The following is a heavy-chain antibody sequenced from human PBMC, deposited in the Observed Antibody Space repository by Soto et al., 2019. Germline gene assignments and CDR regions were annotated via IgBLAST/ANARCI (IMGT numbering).Heavy chain of an antibody. CDR3: ARDRGGYSSSWGSYPYFDY. V-gene: IGHV3-7*01. CDR2: IKQDGSEK. J-gene: IGHJ4*02. CDR1: GFTFSSYW. Sequence: GGSLRLSCAASGFTFSSYWMSWVRQAPGKGLEWVANIKQDGSEKYYVDSVKGRFTISRDNAKNSLYLQMNSLRAEDTAVYYCARDRGGYSSSWGSYPYFDYWGQGTLVTVSS. D-gene: IGHD6-13*01.